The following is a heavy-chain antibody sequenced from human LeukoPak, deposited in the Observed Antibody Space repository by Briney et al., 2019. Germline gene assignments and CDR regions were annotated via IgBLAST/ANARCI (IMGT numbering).Heavy chain of an antibody. J-gene: IGHJ3*02. CDR1: RFTFNNYA. D-gene: IGHD3-3*01. Sequence: GGSLRLSCAASRFTFNNYAMSWVRQAPGKRLEWVTGINGSGGRTYYADSVKGRFTISRDNSKNTLYLQMNSLRGEDTAVYFCAKSYADVGADAFDIWGQGTMVTVSS. CDR3: AKSYADVGADAFDI. CDR2: INGSGGRT. V-gene: IGHV3-23*01.